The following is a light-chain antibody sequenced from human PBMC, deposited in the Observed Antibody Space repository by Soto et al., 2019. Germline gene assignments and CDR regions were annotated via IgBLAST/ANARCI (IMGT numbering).Light chain of an antibody. CDR3: QSSDSSLSGSV. CDR1: SSNIGAGYD. J-gene: IGLJ1*01. CDR2: GNS. Sequence: QLVLTQPPSVSGAPGQRVTISCTGSSSNIGAGYDVHWYLQLPGTAPKLLIHGNSNRPSGVPDRFSGSKSGTSASLAITGLQAEDEADYYFQSSDSSLSGSVFGTGTKVTVL. V-gene: IGLV1-40*01.